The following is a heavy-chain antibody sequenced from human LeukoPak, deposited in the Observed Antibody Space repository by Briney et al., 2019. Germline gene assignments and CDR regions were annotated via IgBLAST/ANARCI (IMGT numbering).Heavy chain of an antibody. Sequence: SQTLSLTCAISGDSVSSRSSAWNWIRQSPSRGLEWLGRTYYRSRWYNDYAVSVKGRITINPDTSKNQFSLQPNSVTPEDTAVYYCASVTMVRGVIMGVDYWGQGTLVTVSS. V-gene: IGHV6-1*01. CDR2: TYYRSRWYN. D-gene: IGHD3-10*01. CDR3: ASVTMVRGVIMGVDY. J-gene: IGHJ4*02. CDR1: GDSVSSRSSA.